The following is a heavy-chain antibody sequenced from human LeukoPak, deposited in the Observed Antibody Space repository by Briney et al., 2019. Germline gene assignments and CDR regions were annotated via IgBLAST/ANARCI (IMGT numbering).Heavy chain of an antibody. CDR1: GFIFQNYA. Sequence: GGSLRLSCAASGFIFQNYALRWVRQAPGKGLEWLSGIGGNDFITEYADSVKGRFSLSRDNSKNTLYLQMNSLRAEDTAVYYCAKGRYYTSSPDAFDIWGQGTMVTVSS. CDR2: IGGNDFIT. CDR3: AKGRYYTSSPDAFDI. J-gene: IGHJ3*02. V-gene: IGHV3-23*01. D-gene: IGHD6-6*01.